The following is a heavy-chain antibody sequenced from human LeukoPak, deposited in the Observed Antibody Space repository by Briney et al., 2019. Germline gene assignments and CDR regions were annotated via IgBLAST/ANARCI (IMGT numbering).Heavy chain of an antibody. V-gene: IGHV1-2*02. CDR3: ARVSWGDYDSSGYYRPKKSYFDY. J-gene: IGHJ4*02. CDR2: INPNSGGT. Sequence: ASVKVSCKASGYTFTGYYMHWVQQAPGQGLEWMGWINPNSGGTNYAQKFQGRVTMTRDTSISTAYMELSRLRSDDTAVYYCARVSWGDYDSSGYYRPKKSYFDYWGQGTLVTVSS. D-gene: IGHD3-22*01. CDR1: GYTFTGYY.